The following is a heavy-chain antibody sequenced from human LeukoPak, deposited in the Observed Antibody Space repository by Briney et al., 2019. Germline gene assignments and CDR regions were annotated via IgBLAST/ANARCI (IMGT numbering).Heavy chain of an antibody. CDR2: MYYSGST. J-gene: IGHJ5*02. CDR1: GGSISSGDYY. CDR3: ARPYYYDSRIDP. V-gene: IGHV4-30-4*01. D-gene: IGHD3-22*01. Sequence: SQTLSLTCTVSGGSISSGDYYWSWIRQPPGKGLEWIAYMYYSGSTYYNPSLKSRVTMSADASKNQLSLKLSSVTAADTAVYYCARPYYYDSRIDPWSQGIRVTVSS.